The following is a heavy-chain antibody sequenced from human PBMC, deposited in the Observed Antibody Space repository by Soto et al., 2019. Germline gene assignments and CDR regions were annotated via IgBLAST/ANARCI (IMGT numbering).Heavy chain of an antibody. CDR3: ARCIAAAGDYYYYGMDV. D-gene: IGHD6-13*01. Sequence: SETLSLTCTVSGGSISSGGYYWSWIRQHPGKGLEWIGYIYYSGSTYYNPSLKSRVTISVDTSKNQFSLKLRSVTAADTAVYYCARCIAAAGDYYYYGMDVWGQGTTVTVSS. J-gene: IGHJ6*02. CDR1: GGSISSGGYY. V-gene: IGHV4-31*03. CDR2: IYYSGST.